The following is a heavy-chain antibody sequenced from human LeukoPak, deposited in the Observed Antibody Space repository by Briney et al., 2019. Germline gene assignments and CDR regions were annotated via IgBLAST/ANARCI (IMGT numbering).Heavy chain of an antibody. CDR2: INAGNGNT. J-gene: IGHJ5*02. CDR3: ARRLLIGNWFDP. V-gene: IGHV1-3*01. Sequence: ASVKVSCKASGYTFTSYAMHWVRQAPGQRLEWMGWINAGNGNTKYSQKFQGRVTITRDTSASTAYMELSSLRSEDTAVYYCARRLLIGNWFDPWGQGTLVTVSS. D-gene: IGHD3-22*01. CDR1: GYTFTSYA.